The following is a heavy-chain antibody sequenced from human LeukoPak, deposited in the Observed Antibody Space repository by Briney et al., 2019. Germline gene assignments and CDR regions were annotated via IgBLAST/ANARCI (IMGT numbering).Heavy chain of an antibody. CDR1: GYSISSGYY. D-gene: IGHD3-10*01. J-gene: IGHJ5*02. V-gene: IGHV4-38-2*01. Sequence: SKTLSLTCAVSGYSISSGYYWGWIRQPPGKGLEYIGSVHPSADTYYNPSLKSRVTMSIDTSKNQFSLKLNSVTAADTAVYYCARYGLWFDPWGQGTLVTVSS. CDR2: VHPSADT. CDR3: ARYGLWFDP.